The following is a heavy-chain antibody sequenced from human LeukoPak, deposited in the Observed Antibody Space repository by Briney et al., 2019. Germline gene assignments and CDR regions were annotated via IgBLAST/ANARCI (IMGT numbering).Heavy chain of an antibody. V-gene: IGHV3-15*01. CDR1: GFTFTNAW. D-gene: IGHD3-10*01. CDR2: IKSKGDGETT. Sequence: PGESPRLSCAGSGFTFTNAWMTCVRQAPGKGLEWVGRIKSKGDGETTDYAAPVKGRFTMSRDDSKATLYLQMNILEAEDTAVYYCATDLGLTMIRGVIVHWGQGALVTVSS. CDR3: ATDLGLTMIRGVIVH. J-gene: IGHJ4*02.